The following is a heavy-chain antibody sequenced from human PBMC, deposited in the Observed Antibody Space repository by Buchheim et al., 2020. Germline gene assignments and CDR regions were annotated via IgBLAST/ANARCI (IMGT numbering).Heavy chain of an antibody. CDR3: ARHGNNNFDA. V-gene: IGHV3-7*03. J-gene: IGHJ4*02. Sequence: EVQLVESGGGLVQPGGSLRLSCVASGFTFKTEWXGWARQAPGKGLEWVANINVDGSGKYYVDSVKGRFTVSRDNAKNSLYLQMSSLRAEDTAIYYCARHGNNNFDAWGRGTL. CDR1: GFTFKTEW. D-gene: IGHD4-23*01. CDR2: INVDGSGK.